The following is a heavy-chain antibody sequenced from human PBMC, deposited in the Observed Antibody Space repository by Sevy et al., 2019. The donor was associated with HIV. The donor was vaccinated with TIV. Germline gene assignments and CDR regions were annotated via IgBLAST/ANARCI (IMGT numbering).Heavy chain of an antibody. Sequence: ASVKVSCKVSGYTLSEISMHWVRLAPGKGLEWMGSFDPEDDETFYAQKFQGRVTMTEDTSTDTAYMELSSLRFEDTAVYCCAITKDYYDSSGSPFDYWGQGTLVTVSS. CDR2: FDPEDDET. V-gene: IGHV1-24*01. D-gene: IGHD3-22*01. CDR3: AITKDYYDSSGSPFDY. CDR1: GYTLSEIS. J-gene: IGHJ4*02.